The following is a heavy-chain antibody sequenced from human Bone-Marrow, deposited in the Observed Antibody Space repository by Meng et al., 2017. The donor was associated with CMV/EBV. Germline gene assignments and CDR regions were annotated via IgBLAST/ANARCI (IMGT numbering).Heavy chain of an antibody. V-gene: IGHV1-2*02. D-gene: IGHD3-16*01. J-gene: IGHJ3*02. CDR1: GYTFTAYY. CDR2: INPNSGDT. Sequence: ASVKVSCKASGYTFTAYYMHWVRQAPGQGLEWMGWINPNSGDTKYVQKFQGRVTMTRDTSISTAYMELSRLRSDDTAVYYCAREYYDSYGGAFDIWGQGTMVTVSS. CDR3: AREYYDSYGGAFDI.